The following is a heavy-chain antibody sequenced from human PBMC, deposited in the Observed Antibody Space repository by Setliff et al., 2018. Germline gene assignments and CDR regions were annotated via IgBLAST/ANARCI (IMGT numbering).Heavy chain of an antibody. CDR3: VREGVDSRSSTDYRYYMDV. J-gene: IGHJ6*03. D-gene: IGHD3-22*01. CDR2: INAANGNT. CDR1: GYTFTAYY. Sequence: ASVKVSCKASGYTFTAYYIHWVRQAPGQRLEWMGWINAANGNTKYSQKFQGRLTIITDESTNTAFMQLSSLRSDDTAVYYCVREGVDSRSSTDYRYYMDVWGKGTTVTVSS. V-gene: IGHV1-3*01.